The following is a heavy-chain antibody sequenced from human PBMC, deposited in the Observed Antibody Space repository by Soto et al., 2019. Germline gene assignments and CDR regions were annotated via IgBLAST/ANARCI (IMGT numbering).Heavy chain of an antibody. CDR1: GGSISSYY. V-gene: IGHV4-59*01. Sequence: ETLSLTCTVSGGSISSYYWSWIRQPPGKGLEWIGYIYYSGSTNYNPSLKSRVTISVDTSKNQFSLKLSSVTAADTAVYYCARDLDDSSGLWGQGTLVTLSS. D-gene: IGHD3-22*01. CDR3: ARDLDDSSGL. CDR2: IYYSGST. J-gene: IGHJ4*02.